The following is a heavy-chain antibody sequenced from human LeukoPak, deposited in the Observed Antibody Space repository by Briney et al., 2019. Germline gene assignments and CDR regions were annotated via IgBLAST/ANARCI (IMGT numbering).Heavy chain of an antibody. CDR3: ARGCSSGWYYYYYYGMDV. V-gene: IGHV3-33*01. J-gene: IGHJ6*02. D-gene: IGHD6-19*01. Sequence: GSLRLSCAASGFTFSSYGMHWVRQAPGKGLEWVAVIWYDGSNKYYADSVKGRFTISRDNSKNTLYLQMNSLRAEDTAVYYCARGCSSGWYYYYYYGMDVWGQGTTVTVSS. CDR2: IWYDGSNK. CDR1: GFTFSSYG.